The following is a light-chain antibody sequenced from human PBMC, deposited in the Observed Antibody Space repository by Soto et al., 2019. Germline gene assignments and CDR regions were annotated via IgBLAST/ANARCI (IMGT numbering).Light chain of an antibody. CDR1: QNIDNY. Sequence: DIQMTQSPSSLSASLGDRVTITCRASQNIDNYLNWYQHKPGEAPKLLIYASSTLQSGVPARFSGSGSGTEFTLTISTLQAEDFATYFCQESYSSPAVSFGGGTKV. CDR2: ASS. V-gene: IGKV1-39*01. J-gene: IGKJ4*01. CDR3: QESYSSPAVS.